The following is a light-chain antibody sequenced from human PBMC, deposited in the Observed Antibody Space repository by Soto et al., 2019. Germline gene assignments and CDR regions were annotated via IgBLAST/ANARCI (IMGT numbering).Light chain of an antibody. Sequence: EIVLTQSPATLSLSPGERATLSCRASQSVGYSLAWYQQKPGQPPRLLIHDASNRATGIPARFSGSGAGTDFTLTISSLEPEDFAVYYCLQRSKWPRTFGQGTKVEIK. CDR3: LQRSKWPRT. CDR1: QSVGYS. V-gene: IGKV3-11*01. J-gene: IGKJ1*01. CDR2: DAS.